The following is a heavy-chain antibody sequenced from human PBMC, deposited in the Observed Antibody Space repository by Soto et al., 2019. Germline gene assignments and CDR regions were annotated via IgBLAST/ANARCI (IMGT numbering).Heavy chain of an antibody. Sequence: ASVKVSCKASGYTFTSYGISWLRQAPGQGLEWMGWISTYNGNTNYVQKVQGRVTMTTDTSTSTAYMEVRSLRSDDTAVYYCARGDYGDYLWLDPWGQGTLVTVSS. CDR2: ISTYNGNT. V-gene: IGHV1-18*01. D-gene: IGHD4-17*01. CDR3: ARGDYGDYLWLDP. CDR1: GYTFTSYG. J-gene: IGHJ5*02.